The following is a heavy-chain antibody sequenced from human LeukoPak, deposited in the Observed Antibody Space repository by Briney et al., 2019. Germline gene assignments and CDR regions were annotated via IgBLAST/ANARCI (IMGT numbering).Heavy chain of an antibody. J-gene: IGHJ5*02. V-gene: IGHV4-61*01. CDR1: GGSVRSGSYY. CDR3: ARERYDILTGYREFDP. D-gene: IGHD3-9*01. CDR2: MYYSGST. Sequence: SETLSLTCTVSGGSVRSGSYYWSWIRQPPGKGLEWIGYMYYSGSTNYNPSLKSRVTISVDTSKNQFSLKLSSVTAADTAVYYCARERYDILTGYREFDPGGQGTLVTVSS.